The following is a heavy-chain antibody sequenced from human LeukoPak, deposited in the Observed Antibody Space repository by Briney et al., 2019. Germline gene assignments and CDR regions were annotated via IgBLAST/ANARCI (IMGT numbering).Heavy chain of an antibody. CDR3: ATDIVATSGDY. CDR1: GFTFSDYY. D-gene: IGHD5-12*01. CDR2: ITSSGSAI. Sequence: PGGSLRLSCAASGFTFSDYYMSWIRQAPGKGLEWVAYITSSGSAIYYADYVRGRFTISRDNSRNSVFLQMDGLRAEDTAIYYCATDIVATSGDYWGQGTLVIVSS. J-gene: IGHJ4*02. V-gene: IGHV3-11*01.